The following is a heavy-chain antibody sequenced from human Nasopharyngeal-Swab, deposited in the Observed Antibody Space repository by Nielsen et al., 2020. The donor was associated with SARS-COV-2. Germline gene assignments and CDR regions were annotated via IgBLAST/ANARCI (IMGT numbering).Heavy chain of an antibody. J-gene: IGHJ4*02. CDR3: ARLTGPLGVFDY. Sequence: GGSLRLSCAASGFTFSSYEMNWVRQAPGKGLEWVSYISSSGSTIYYADSVKGRFTISRDNAKNSLYLQMNSLRAEDTAVYYCARLTGPLGVFDYWGQGTLVTVSS. CDR2: ISSSGSTI. V-gene: IGHV3-48*03. CDR1: GFTFSSYE. D-gene: IGHD7-27*01.